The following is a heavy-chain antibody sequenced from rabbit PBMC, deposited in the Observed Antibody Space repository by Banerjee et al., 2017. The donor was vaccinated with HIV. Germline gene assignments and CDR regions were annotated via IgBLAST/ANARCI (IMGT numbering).Heavy chain of an antibody. J-gene: IGHJ4*01. CDR1: GFSFSNKYV. V-gene: IGHV1S45*01. CDR2: INTSSGNT. Sequence: QEQLEESGGDLVKPEGSLTLTCTASGFSFSNKYVMCWVRQAPGKGLEWIACINTSSGNTVYASWAKGRFTISKTSSTTVTLQMTSLTAADTATYFCAREDTYGYVDYAYAERYFNLWGQGTLVTVS. D-gene: IGHD6-1*01. CDR3: AREDTYGYVDYAYAERYFNL.